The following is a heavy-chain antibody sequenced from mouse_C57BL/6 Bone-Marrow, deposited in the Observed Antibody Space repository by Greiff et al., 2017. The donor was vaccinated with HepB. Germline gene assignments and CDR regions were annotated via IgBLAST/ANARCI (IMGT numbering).Heavy chain of an antibody. V-gene: IGHV14-4*01. CDR2: IDPENGDT. CDR1: GFNIKDDY. CDR3: TPLTPFYFDY. J-gene: IGHJ2*01. Sequence: VQLQQSGAELVRPGASVKLSCTASGFNIKDDYMHWVKQRPEQGLEWIGWIDPENGDTEYASKFQGKATITADTSSNTAYLQLSSLTSEDTSVYYCTPLTPFYFDYWGQGTTLTVSS.